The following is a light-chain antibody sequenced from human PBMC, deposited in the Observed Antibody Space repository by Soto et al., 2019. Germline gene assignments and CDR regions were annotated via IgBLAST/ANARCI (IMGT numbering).Light chain of an antibody. J-gene: IGLJ2*01. CDR2: DNN. CDR3: GAWESSLSVVV. V-gene: IGLV1-51*01. CDR1: SSNIGNNY. Sequence: QAGLARTPSVSAAPGQKVTISCSGSSSNIGNNYVSWYQHLPGTAPKLLIFDNNKRPSGIPDRFSASKSATSATLGITGLQTGDEADYYCGAWESSLSVVVLGGGTKVTVL.